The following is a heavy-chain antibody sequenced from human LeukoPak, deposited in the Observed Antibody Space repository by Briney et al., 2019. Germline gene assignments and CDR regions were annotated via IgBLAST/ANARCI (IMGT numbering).Heavy chain of an antibody. J-gene: IGHJ3*02. D-gene: IGHD7-27*01. Sequence: GGSLRLSCAASGFTFSNYGMDWVRQAPGKGLEWVSGIGGRGDRTYFADSVKGRFAISRDNFKNTMYLQMSSLRAEDTAIYYCARDQDWGSFDIWGQGTMVTVSS. CDR2: IGGRGDRT. CDR1: GFTFSNYG. CDR3: ARDQDWGSFDI. V-gene: IGHV3-23*01.